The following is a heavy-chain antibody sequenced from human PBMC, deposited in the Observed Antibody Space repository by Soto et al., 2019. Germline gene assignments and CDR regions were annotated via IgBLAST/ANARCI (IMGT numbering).Heavy chain of an antibody. CDR3: ARQRVSGDYDP. J-gene: IGHJ5*02. CDR2: INFNEIT. V-gene: IGHV4-39*01. D-gene: IGHD3-3*01. Sequence: QLQLQESGPGLVKPSETLSLTCNVSGGSITDSIYYWGWIRQPPGKGLEWIGNINFNEITYSSPSLKSRVTISIDTSKNRFSLKVNSVTAADTAVYHCARQRVSGDYDPWGQGTLVTVSS. CDR1: GGSITDSIYY.